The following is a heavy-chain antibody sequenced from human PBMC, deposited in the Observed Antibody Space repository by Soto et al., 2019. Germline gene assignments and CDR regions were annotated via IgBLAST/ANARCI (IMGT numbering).Heavy chain of an antibody. CDR2: ISYDGSNK. Sequence: GGSLRLSCAASGFTFSSYGMHWVRQAPGKGLEWVAVISYDGSNKYYADSVKGRLTISRDNSKNTLYLQMNSLRAEDTAVYYCALQGTLRYFDWFVWGQGTLVTVSS. V-gene: IGHV3-30*03. D-gene: IGHD3-9*01. J-gene: IGHJ4*02. CDR3: ALQGTLRYFDWFV. CDR1: GFTFSSYG.